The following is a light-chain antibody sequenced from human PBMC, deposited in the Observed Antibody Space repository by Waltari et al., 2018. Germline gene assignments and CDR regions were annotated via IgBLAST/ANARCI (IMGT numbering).Light chain of an antibody. V-gene: IGLV2-23*02. CDR1: SSDIGNYNL. Sequence: QSALTQTDTVSGSPGQSITISCSGTSSDIGNYNLVSWYQQHPGKAPTLIIYDVNKRPSGVYNRLSGCKSGNTAFLTISGLQTADETDYYCCSYAGSAISVFGGGTKVTVL. CDR3: CSYAGSAISV. CDR2: DVN. J-gene: IGLJ3*02.